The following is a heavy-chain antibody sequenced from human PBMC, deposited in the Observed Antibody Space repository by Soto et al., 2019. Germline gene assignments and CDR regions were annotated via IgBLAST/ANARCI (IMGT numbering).Heavy chain of an antibody. D-gene: IGHD3-10*01. J-gene: IGHJ6*02. Sequence: QVQLVQSGTEVKKPGSSVKVSCKTSGDNFKKNVFTWVRQAPGQGLEWMGGTIPALGKTHYIEKFQGRVTITVDDATRTVYMEGRDLTAEDTAMYYCARGPFRPSAMDVWGQGTTVTVSS. V-gene: IGHV1-69*01. CDR1: GDNFKKNV. CDR2: TIPALGKT. CDR3: ARGPFRPSAMDV.